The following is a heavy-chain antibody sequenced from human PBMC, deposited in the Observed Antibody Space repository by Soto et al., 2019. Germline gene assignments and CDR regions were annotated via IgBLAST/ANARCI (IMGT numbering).Heavy chain of an antibody. CDR3: ARMGAAY. J-gene: IGHJ4*02. Sequence: EVQLVESGGGLVQPGGSLRLSCVASGFTFSSYWMSWVRQAPGKGLEWVANIKEDGSQKNYVDSVKGRFTISRDNAKNSLYLQMSSLRAEDTAVYYCARMGAAYWGQGTLVTVSS. D-gene: IGHD3-16*01. CDR1: GFTFSSYW. V-gene: IGHV3-7*01. CDR2: IKEDGSQK.